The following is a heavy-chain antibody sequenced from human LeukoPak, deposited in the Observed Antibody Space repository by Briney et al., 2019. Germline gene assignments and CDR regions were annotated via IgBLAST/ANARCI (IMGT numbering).Heavy chain of an antibody. J-gene: IGHJ4*02. CDR2: IRSKAYGGTT. V-gene: IGHV3-49*04. CDR3: TRAQRFLEWLRMDY. D-gene: IGHD3-3*01. Sequence: PGRSLRLSCTTSGFTVGDYAMSWVRQAPGEGLEWVGFIRSKAYGGTTEYAASVKGRFTISRDDFKSIAYLQMNSLKTEDTAVYYCTRAQRFLEWLRMDYWGQGTLVTVSS. CDR1: GFTVGDYA.